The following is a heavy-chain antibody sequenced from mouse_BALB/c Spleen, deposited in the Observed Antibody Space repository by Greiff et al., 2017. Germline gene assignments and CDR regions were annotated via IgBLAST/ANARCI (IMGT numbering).Heavy chain of an antibody. CDR1: GYSFTDYN. D-gene: IGHD2-3*01. CDR3: DRRGGYEGYYDY. CDR2: IDPYYGGT. Sequence: VQLKQSGPELVKPGASVKVSCKASGYSFTDYNMYWVKQSHGKSLEWIGYIDPYYGGTIYNQKFKGKATLTVDKSSSTAYMQLKSLTSEDSAVYYCDRRGGYEGYYDYWGKGTTVTVSA. J-gene: IGHJ3*01. V-gene: IGHV1S135*01.